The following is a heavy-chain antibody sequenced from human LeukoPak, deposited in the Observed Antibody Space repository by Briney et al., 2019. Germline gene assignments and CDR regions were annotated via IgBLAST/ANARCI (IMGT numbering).Heavy chain of an antibody. CDR3: ARDRHKYNYDSGGYPPY. D-gene: IGHD3-22*01. CDR2: ISSSSSTI. CDR1: GFTFSSYS. J-gene: IGHJ4*02. Sequence: GGSLRLSCAASGFTFSSYSMLWVRQAPGRGLEWVSYISSSSSTIYYADSVKGRFTISRDNAKNSLYLQMNTLRAEDTAVYYCARDRHKYNYDSGGYPPYWGQGTLVTVSS. V-gene: IGHV3-48*01.